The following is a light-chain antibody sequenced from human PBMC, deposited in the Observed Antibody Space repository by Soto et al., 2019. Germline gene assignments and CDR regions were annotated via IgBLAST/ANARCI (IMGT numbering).Light chain of an antibody. CDR2: DAS. Sequence: DIQMTQSPSTLSASVGDRVTITCRASQSISNWLAWYQQKPGKAPKLLIYDASSRATGIPDRFSGSGSGTDFTLTISRLEPEDFAVYYCQQYGSSPPTFGQGTKVEIK. V-gene: IGKV1-5*01. CDR1: QSISNW. CDR3: QQYGSSPPT. J-gene: IGKJ1*01.